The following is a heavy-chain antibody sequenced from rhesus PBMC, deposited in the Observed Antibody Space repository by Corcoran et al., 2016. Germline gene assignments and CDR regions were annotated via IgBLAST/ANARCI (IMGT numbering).Heavy chain of an antibody. J-gene: IGHJ5-1*01. CDR3: ARTEVIPNNRFDV. CDR2: IYWDDDK. D-gene: IGHD3-34*01. V-gene: IGHV2-1*01. CDR1: GFSLSTRGMG. Sequence: QVTLKESGPALVKPTQTLTLTCTFSGFSLSTRGMGVGWIRQPPGKTLEWLAHIYWDDDKRYSTSLKSRLTISKDTSKNQVVLTMTNMDPVDTATYYCARTEVIPNNRFDVWGPGVLVTVSS.